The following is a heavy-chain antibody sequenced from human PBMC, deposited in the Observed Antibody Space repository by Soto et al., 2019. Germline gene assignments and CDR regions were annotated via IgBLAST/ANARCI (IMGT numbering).Heavy chain of an antibody. D-gene: IGHD3-10*01. CDR1: GGSISSDDFF. V-gene: IGHV4-31*03. CDR2: IYHSGTT. J-gene: IGHJ6*02. CDR3: ARDEDHGSGLAGGMDV. Sequence: QVQLQESGPGLVKPSESLSLSCNVSGGSISSDDFFWSWVRQHPARGLEWIGNIYHSGTTYYNPSLQSRITISVDTSKNQFSLKLRSVTAADTAVYFCARDEDHGSGLAGGMDVWGQGTAVTVS.